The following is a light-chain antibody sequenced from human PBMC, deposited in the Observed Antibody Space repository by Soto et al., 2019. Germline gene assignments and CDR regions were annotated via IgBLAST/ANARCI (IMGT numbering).Light chain of an antibody. J-gene: IGKJ4*01. V-gene: IGKV1-27*01. Sequence: DIQMTQSPSSLFASVGDRVTITCRASQDISNYLAWYQQKPGKVPKFLISATSTLQSGVPSRFSGSGSGTYFTLTISSLQPEDVATYYCQKYNSAPLSFGGGTKVEIK. CDR1: QDISNY. CDR3: QKYNSAPLS. CDR2: ATS.